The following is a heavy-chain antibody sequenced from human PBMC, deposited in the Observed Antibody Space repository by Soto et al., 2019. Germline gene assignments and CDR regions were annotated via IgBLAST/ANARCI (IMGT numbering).Heavy chain of an antibody. D-gene: IGHD7-27*01. CDR3: ARGWGRIFDY. Sequence: QVQLQEWGAGLLKPSETLSLTCAVYGGSFSGYYWSWIRQPPGKGLEWIGEINHSGCTNYNPSLKSRVTISEDTSKNQFSLKLSSVTAADTAVYYCARGWGRIFDYWGQGTLVTVSS. V-gene: IGHV4-34*01. CDR2: INHSGCT. CDR1: GGSFSGYY. J-gene: IGHJ4*02.